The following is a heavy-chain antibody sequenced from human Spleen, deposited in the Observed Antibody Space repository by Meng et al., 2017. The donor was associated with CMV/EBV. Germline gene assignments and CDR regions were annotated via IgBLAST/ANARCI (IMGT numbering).Heavy chain of an antibody. CDR3: ARGHIAAAGPWGNWFDP. CDR2: INPNSGGT. J-gene: IGHJ5*02. Sequence: ASVKVSCKASGYTFTSYGISWVRQAPGQGLEWMGWINPNSGGTNYAQKFQGRVTMTRDTSISTAYMELSRLRSDDTAVYYCARGHIAAAGPWGNWFDPWGQGTLVTVSS. D-gene: IGHD6-13*01. CDR1: GYTFTSYG. V-gene: IGHV1-2*02.